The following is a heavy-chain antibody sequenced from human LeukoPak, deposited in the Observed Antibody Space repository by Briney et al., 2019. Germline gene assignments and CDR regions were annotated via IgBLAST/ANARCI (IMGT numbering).Heavy chain of an antibody. Sequence: RGGSLKISCKGSGYSFISFWISGGRPVPGKGGERMGRIDPRDSYTNYSPSLLGHVTTSADRSIPTAYLQSSSLKASDTAIYYCARLGTYWSNYYFEYWGQGTLVTVSS. J-gene: IGHJ4*02. D-gene: IGHD3-10*01. CDR2: IDPRDSYT. CDR3: ARLGTYWSNYYFEY. CDR1: GYSFISFW. V-gene: IGHV5-10-1*01.